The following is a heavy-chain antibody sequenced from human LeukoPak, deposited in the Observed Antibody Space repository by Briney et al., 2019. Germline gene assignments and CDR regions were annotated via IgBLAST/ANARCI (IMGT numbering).Heavy chain of an antibody. CDR3: SLSGYYYVIDY. CDR1: GFTFSSYW. J-gene: IGHJ4*02. CDR2: INSDGSST. V-gene: IGHV3-74*01. D-gene: IGHD3-22*01. Sequence: GGSLRLSCAASGFTFSSYWMHWVRHAPGKGLVWVSRINSDGSSTSHADSVKGRFTISRDNAKNTLYLEMNSLRAEDTAVYYCSLSGYYYVIDYWGQGTLVTVSS.